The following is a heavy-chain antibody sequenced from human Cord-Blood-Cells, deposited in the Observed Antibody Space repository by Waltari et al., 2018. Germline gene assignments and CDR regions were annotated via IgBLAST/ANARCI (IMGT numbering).Heavy chain of an antibody. D-gene: IGHD2-2*02. V-gene: IGHV3-33*01. CDR3: ARDAISHYLDY. J-gene: IGHJ4*02. CDR1: GFTFSSYG. CDR2: IWYDGSNN. Sequence: QVQLVESGGGVVQPGRSLRLSCAASGFTFSSYGMHWVRQAPGEGLVWVAVIWYDGSNNYYADSVKGPFTISRDSSKSSLYLQMSSLGAEATAVYDCARDAISHYLDYWGQGTLVTVSS.